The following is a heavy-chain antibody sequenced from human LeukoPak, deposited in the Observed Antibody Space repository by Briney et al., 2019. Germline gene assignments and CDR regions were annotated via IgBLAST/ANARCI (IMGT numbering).Heavy chain of an antibody. CDR2: ISGSGGRT. V-gene: IGHV3-23*01. CDR3: AKRAGNQYYYYDSSGGETDY. Sequence: GASLRLSCAASGFTFSSYAMRWGRQAPGRGLGWVSAISGSGGRTYYADSVKGRFTISRDNSKNTLYLQMNSLRAEDTAVYYCAKRAGNQYYYYDSSGGETDYWGQGTLVTVSS. CDR1: GFTFSSYA. D-gene: IGHD3-22*01. J-gene: IGHJ4*02.